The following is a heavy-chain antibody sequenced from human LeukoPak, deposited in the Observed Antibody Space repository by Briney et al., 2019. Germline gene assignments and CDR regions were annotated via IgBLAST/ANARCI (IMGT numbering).Heavy chain of an antibody. J-gene: IGHJ4*02. CDR2: IIPIFGTA. D-gene: IGHD2-2*01. CDR3: ANRNSYCSSTSCPYYFDY. CDR1: GGTFSSYA. V-gene: IGHV1-69*05. Sequence: GASVKVSCKASGGTFSSYAISWVRQAPGQGLEWMGGIIPIFGTANYAQKFQGRVTITTDESTSTAYMELSSLRSEDTAVYYCANRNSYCSSTSCPYYFDYWGQGTLVTVSS.